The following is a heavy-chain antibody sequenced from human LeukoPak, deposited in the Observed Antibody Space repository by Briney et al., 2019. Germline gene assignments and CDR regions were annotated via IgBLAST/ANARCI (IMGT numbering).Heavy chain of an antibody. Sequence: GGSLRLSCVASGFTFGISDYAMHWVRQAPGKGLECVSAISRDGDSVYYANSVKGRFTVSRDNSKNTVYLQMGSLRVEDMGVYYCARGGHYYGSGSYYIEPTDSWGQGTLVIVSS. V-gene: IGHV3-64*01. CDR1: GFTFGISDYA. D-gene: IGHD3-10*01. CDR3: ARGGHYYGSGSYYIEPTDS. CDR2: ISRDGDSV. J-gene: IGHJ5*01.